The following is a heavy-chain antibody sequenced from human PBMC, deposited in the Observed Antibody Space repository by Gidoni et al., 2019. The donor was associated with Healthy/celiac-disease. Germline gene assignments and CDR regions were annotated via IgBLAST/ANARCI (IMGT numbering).Heavy chain of an antibody. V-gene: IGHV1-69*01. D-gene: IGHD3-10*01. J-gene: IGHJ6*02. CDR1: GVTFSSYA. Sequence: QVQLVQSGAEVKKPGSSVKVSCKASGVTFSSYAISWVRQAPGQGLEWMGGIIPIFGTANYAQKFQGRVTITADESTSTAYMELSSLRSEDTAVYYCARGTYGSGSYYKMGYYGMDVWGQGTTVTVSS. CDR3: ARGTYGSGSYYKMGYYGMDV. CDR2: IIPIFGTA.